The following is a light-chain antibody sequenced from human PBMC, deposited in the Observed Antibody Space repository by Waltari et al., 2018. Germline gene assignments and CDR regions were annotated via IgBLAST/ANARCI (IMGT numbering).Light chain of an antibody. CDR3: QAWDSSTFVV. CDR1: KLENKY. CDR2: QDS. Sequence: SYELTQPPSVSVSPGQTASITCSGDKLENKYVSWYQQKPGQSPVLVILQDSKRPSEIPERFSGSSSGDTATLTISGTQALDEADYYCQAWDSSTFVVFGGGTKLTVL. J-gene: IGLJ2*01. V-gene: IGLV3-1*01.